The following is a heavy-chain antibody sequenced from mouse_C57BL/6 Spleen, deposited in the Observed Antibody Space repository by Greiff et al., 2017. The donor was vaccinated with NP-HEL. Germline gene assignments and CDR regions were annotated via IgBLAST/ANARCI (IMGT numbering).Heavy chain of an antibody. J-gene: IGHJ1*03. D-gene: IGHD1-1*01. Sequence: QVQLQQSGAELVKPGASVKLSCKASGYTFTSYWMHWVKQRPGQGLEWIGMIHPNSGSTNYNEKFKSKATLTVDKSSSTAYMQLSSLTSEDSAVYYCATKGSLITTVVDWYFDVWGTGTTVTVSS. CDR3: ATKGSLITTVVDWYFDV. CDR2: IHPNSGST. CDR1: GYTFTSYW. V-gene: IGHV1-64*01.